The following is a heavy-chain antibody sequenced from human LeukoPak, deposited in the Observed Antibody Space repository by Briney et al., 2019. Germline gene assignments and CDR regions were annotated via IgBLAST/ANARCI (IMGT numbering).Heavy chain of an antibody. CDR2: IYYSGTT. V-gene: IGHV4-39*01. J-gene: IGHJ4*02. CDR1: GGSISRGTYY. D-gene: IGHD6-19*01. Sequence: SETLSLTCTVSGGSISRGTYYWGWIRQPPGKGLEWIGSIYYSGTTYYNPSLKSRVTISVDTSKNQFSLKLSSVTAADTAVYYCARHAVAAYDYWGQGTLVTVSS. CDR3: ARHAVAAYDY.